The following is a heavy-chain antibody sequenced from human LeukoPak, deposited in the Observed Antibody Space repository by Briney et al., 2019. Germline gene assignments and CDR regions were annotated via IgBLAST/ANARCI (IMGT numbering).Heavy chain of an antibody. CDR1: GGSFSDYY. CDR3: ARTDIVVVPAAMGYYYYMDV. Sequence: SETLSLTCAVYGGSFSDYYWSWIRQPPGKGLEWIGEINLSGSTNYNPSLKSRVIISVDTSKNQFSLKLSSVTAADTAVYYCARTDIVVVPAAMGYYYYMDVWGKGTTVTVSS. D-gene: IGHD2-2*01. J-gene: IGHJ6*03. V-gene: IGHV4-34*01. CDR2: INLSGST.